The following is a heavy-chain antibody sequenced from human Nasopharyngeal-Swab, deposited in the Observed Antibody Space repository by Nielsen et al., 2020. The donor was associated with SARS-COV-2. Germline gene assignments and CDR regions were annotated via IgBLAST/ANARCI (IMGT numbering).Heavy chain of an antibody. CDR2: ISELGSGI. Sequence: GESLKISCAASGFSITTYGMTWVRQAPGKGLERVSSISELGSGIYYADSVRGRFSISRDTSKNTVYLQMNTLRADDTALYFCTRGLTGHIVQWNPSPYWGQGTLVTVSS. J-gene: IGHJ4*02. V-gene: IGHV3-23*01. CDR3: TRGLTGHIVQWNPSPY. CDR1: GFSITTYG. D-gene: IGHD1-14*01.